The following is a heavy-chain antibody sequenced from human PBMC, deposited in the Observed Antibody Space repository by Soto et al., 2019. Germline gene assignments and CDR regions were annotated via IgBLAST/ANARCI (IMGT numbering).Heavy chain of an antibody. CDR2: ISWNSGSI. J-gene: IGHJ3*01. D-gene: IGHD6-19*01. CDR3: AKDYRFMQWLIQADAFDL. Sequence: PGGSLRLSCAASGFTFDDYAMHWVRQAPGKGLEWVSGISWNSGSIVYADSVKGRFTISRDNAKNSLYLQMTSLRAEDTALYYCAKDYRFMQWLIQADAFDLWGQGTMVTVSS. V-gene: IGHV3-9*01. CDR1: GFTFDDYA.